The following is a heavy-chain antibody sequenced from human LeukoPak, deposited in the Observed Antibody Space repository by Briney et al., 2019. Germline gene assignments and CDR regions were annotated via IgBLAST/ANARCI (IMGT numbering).Heavy chain of an antibody. Sequence: GASVKVSCKASGGTFSSYAISWVRQAPGQGLDWMGGIIPIFGTANYAQKFQGRVTITADESTSTAYMELSSLRSEDTAVYYCASYYYDSSGYYYTTAWFDPWGQGTLVTVSS. D-gene: IGHD3-22*01. CDR1: GGTFSSYA. CDR3: ASYYYDSSGYYYTTAWFDP. J-gene: IGHJ5*02. CDR2: IIPIFGTA. V-gene: IGHV1-69*13.